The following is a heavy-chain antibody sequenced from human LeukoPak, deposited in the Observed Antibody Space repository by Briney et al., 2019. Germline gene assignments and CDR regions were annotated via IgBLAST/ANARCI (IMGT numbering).Heavy chain of an antibody. J-gene: IGHJ6*02. Sequence: SETLSLTRAVYGGSFSGYYWSWIRQPPGKRLEWIGEINHSGSTNYNPSLKSRVTISVDTSKNQFSLKLSSVTAADTAVYYCARGRVGATRGYYYYGMDVWGQGTTVTVSS. CDR2: INHSGST. CDR3: ARGRVGATRGYYYYGMDV. CDR1: GGSFSGYY. V-gene: IGHV4-34*01. D-gene: IGHD1-26*01.